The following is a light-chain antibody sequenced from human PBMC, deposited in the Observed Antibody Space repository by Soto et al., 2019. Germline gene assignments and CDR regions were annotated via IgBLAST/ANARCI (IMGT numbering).Light chain of an antibody. Sequence: QAVVTQPPSVSGAPGQRVTISCTGSSSNIGAGYDVHWYQQLPGTAPKLLIYGNSNRPSGVPDRFSGSKSGTSASLVITGLQAEDEADYYCQSYDSSLSGFAVFGGGTKLTVL. V-gene: IGLV1-40*01. CDR3: QSYDSSLSGFAV. CDR1: SSNIGAGYD. J-gene: IGLJ2*01. CDR2: GNS.